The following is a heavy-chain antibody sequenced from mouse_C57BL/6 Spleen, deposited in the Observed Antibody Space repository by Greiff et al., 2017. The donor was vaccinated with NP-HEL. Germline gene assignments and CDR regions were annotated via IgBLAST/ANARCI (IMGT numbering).Heavy chain of an antibody. CDR2: IHPNSGST. CDR1: GYTFTSYW. CDR3: ARGGEDGYSYYFDD. D-gene: IGHD2-3*01. J-gene: IGHJ2*01. Sequence: QVQLQQPGAELVKPGASVKLSCKASGYTFTSYWMHWVKQRPGQGLEWIGMIHPNSGSTNYNEKFKSKATLTVDKSSSTAYMQLSSLTSEDSAVYYCARGGEDGYSYYFDDGGQGTTLTVSS. V-gene: IGHV1-64*01.